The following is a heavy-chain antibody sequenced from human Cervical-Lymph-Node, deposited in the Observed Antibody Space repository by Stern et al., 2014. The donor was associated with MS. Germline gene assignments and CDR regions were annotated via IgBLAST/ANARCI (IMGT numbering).Heavy chain of an antibody. CDR3: ARDYGDYAFDY. V-gene: IGHV5-51*01. CDR2: IYPGDSNT. CDR1: GYSFTANW. Sequence: EVQLVESGAEVKKPGASLKISCKGSGYSFTANWIAWVRQMPGKGLEWMGIIYPGDSNTRYSPSCQGQVTISADKSISTAYLQWSSLKASDTAMYYCARDYGDYAFDYWGQGTLVTVSS. D-gene: IGHD4-17*01. J-gene: IGHJ4*02.